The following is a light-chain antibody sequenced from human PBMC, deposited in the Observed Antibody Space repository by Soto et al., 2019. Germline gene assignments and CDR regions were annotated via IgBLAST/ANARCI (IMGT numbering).Light chain of an antibody. CDR3: QPYNNWPLT. CDR1: QSVSSSY. J-gene: IGKJ4*01. V-gene: IGKV3-15*01. Sequence: EIVLTQSPGTLSLSPGERGTLSCRASQSVSSSYLAWYQHKSGQTPRLLIYDTSTRATGVPARFSGSRSGPEFTLTINSLQSEDFAIYYCQPYNNWPLTFGGGTKVDIK. CDR2: DTS.